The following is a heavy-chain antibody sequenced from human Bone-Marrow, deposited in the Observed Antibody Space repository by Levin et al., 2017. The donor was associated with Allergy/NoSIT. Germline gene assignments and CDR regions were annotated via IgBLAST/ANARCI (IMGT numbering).Heavy chain of an antibody. J-gene: IGHJ6*03. D-gene: IGHD5-12*01. Sequence: SCAASRFSFNIYGMHWVRQAPGKGLEWVSFISYDGSQKYYADSVKGRFTISRDNSQTTLYLQMDSLRTDDSAVYYCAKSGFDSYFYVDVWGKGTTVTVSS. CDR1: RFSFNIYG. CDR3: AKSGFDSYFYVDV. CDR2: ISYDGSQK. V-gene: IGHV3-30*18.